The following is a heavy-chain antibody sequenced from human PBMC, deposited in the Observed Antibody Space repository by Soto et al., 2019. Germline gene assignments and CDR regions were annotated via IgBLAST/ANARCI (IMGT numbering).Heavy chain of an antibody. J-gene: IGHJ6*02. CDR2: IYYSGST. CDR3: ARDQRGHYYYYGMDV. D-gene: IGHD6-25*01. V-gene: IGHV4-31*03. CDR1: GGSISSGGYY. Sequence: QVQLQESGPGLVKPSQTLSLTCTVSGGSISSGGYYWSWIRQHPGKGLEWIGYIYYSGSTYYNPSLKSRVTISVDTSKNQFSLKLSSVTAADTAVYYCARDQRGHYYYYGMDVWGQGTTVTVSS.